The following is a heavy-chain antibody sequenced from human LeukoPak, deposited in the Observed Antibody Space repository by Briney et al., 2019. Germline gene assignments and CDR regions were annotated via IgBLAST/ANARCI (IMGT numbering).Heavy chain of an antibody. CDR2: ISGSGGST. Sequence: GGSLRFSCAASGFTFSSYAMSWVRQAPGKGLEWVSAISGSGGSTYYADSVKGRFTISRDNSKNTLYLQMNSLRAEDTAVYYCAKQVAGTYRGSVYYGMDVWGQGTTVTVSS. J-gene: IGHJ6*02. CDR1: GFTFSSYA. D-gene: IGHD6-19*01. V-gene: IGHV3-23*01. CDR3: AKQVAGTYRGSVYYGMDV.